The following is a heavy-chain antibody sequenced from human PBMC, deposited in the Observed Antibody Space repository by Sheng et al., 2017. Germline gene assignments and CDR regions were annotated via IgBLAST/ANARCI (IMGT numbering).Heavy chain of an antibody. Sequence: EVQLLESGGGLVQPGGSLRLSCAASGLSFSSSWMHWVRQAPGKGLVWVSHINSDGTTTTYLDSVKGRFTISRDNAKNTVYLEMTSLRADDTAVYYCVRDWAFSGYDWGQGTLVSVSS. D-gene: IGHD5-12*01. CDR1: GLSFSSSW. J-gene: IGHJ4*02. V-gene: IGHV3-74*03. CDR3: VRDWAFSGYD. CDR2: INSDGTTT.